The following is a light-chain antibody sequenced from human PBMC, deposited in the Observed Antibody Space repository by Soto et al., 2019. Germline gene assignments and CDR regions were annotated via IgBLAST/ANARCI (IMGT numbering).Light chain of an antibody. CDR2: GAS. CDR3: QQYASSPLT. CDR1: QSVRSNY. V-gene: IGKV3-20*01. J-gene: IGKJ4*01. Sequence: EIVLTQSPGTLSLSSGERATLSCRASQSVRSNYLAWYQQKPGQAPRLLIYGASSRATGIPDRFGGSGSGTAFTLTISRLETEDLAVYYCQQYASSPLTFGGGTKVEIK.